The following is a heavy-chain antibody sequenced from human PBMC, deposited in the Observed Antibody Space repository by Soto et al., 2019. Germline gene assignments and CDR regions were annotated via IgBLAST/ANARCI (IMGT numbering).Heavy chain of an antibody. J-gene: IGHJ3*02. V-gene: IGHV4-59*01. CDR3: ARMNQLAPKRNAFDI. Sequence: SETLSLTWSVSRGSINSYFWTWIRQSPGRGLQWIGYIHYSGSVNENPSLKPRVIMSVDTSKTQLSLSLTSVTDADKPVYYCARMNQLAPKRNAFDIWGQGTMVTVSS. D-gene: IGHD1-1*01. CDR1: RGSINSYF. CDR2: IHYSGSV.